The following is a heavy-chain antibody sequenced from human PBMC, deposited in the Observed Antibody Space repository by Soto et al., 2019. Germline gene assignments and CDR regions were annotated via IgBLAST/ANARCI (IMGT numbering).Heavy chain of an antibody. CDR3: ATLTPPFDY. D-gene: IGHD3-9*01. Sequence: SETLSLTCTVSGYSINSRYYWGWVRQSPGKGLEWIGTIYHSGTTYYNPSLKSRVTISVDTSKNQFSLKLNSVTAADTAVYYCATLTPPFDYWGQGTLVTVSS. J-gene: IGHJ4*02. CDR2: IYHSGTT. CDR1: GYSINSRYY. V-gene: IGHV4-38-2*02.